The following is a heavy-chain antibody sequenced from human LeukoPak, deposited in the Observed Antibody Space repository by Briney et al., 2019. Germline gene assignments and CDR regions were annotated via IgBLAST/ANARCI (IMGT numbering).Heavy chain of an antibody. Sequence: GGSLRLSCAASGFTSNSYAMSWVRQAPGKGLEWVSAISGSGGSTYYADSVKGRFTISRDNSKNTLYLQMNSLRAEDTAVYYCAKDRGLIIDYWGQGTLVTVSS. V-gene: IGHV3-23*01. D-gene: IGHD3-10*01. CDR3: AKDRGLIIDY. CDR2: ISGSGGST. CDR1: GFTSNSYA. J-gene: IGHJ4*02.